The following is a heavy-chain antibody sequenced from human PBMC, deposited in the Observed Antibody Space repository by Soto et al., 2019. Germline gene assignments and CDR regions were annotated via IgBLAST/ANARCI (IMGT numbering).Heavy chain of an antibody. CDR3: ARDLRSCSGGSCYFNWFDP. J-gene: IGHJ5*02. CDR1: GGFISSYY. Sequence: PSETLSLTCTVSGGFISSYYWSWIRQPPGKGLEWIGCIYYSGSTNYNPSLRSRVTISVDMSKNQFSLKLSSVTAADTAVYYCARDLRSCSGGSCYFNWFDPWGQGTLVTVSS. CDR2: IYYSGST. V-gene: IGHV4-59*01. D-gene: IGHD2-15*01.